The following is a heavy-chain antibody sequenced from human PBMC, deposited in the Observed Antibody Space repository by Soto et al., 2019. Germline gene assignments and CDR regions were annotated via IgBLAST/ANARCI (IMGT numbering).Heavy chain of an antibody. CDR1: GFTFSSYV. D-gene: IGHD3-10*01. CDR3: AKGNPYYYGSGSYLADY. J-gene: IGHJ4*02. CDR2: ISGSGGST. V-gene: IGHV3-23*01. Sequence: EVQLLESGGGLVQPGGSLRLSCAASGFTFSSYVMSWVRQAPGKGLEWVSAISGSGGSTYYADSVKGRFTISRDNSKNTLYLQMNSLRAEDTAVYYCAKGNPYYYGSGSYLADYWGQGTLVTVSS.